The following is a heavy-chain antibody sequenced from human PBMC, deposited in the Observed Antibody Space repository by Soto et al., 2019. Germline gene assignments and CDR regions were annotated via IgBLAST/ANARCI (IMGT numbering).Heavy chain of an antibody. CDR3: ARGLVGTWGFEY. D-gene: IGHD7-27*01. CDR1: GFTFSSYG. J-gene: IGHJ4*02. V-gene: IGHV3-33*01. Sequence: QVQLVESGGGVVQPGRSLRLSCAVSGFTFSSYGMHWVRQAPGKGLEWVAVIWYDGSNKYYADSVKGRFTISRDNSKSTLFLQMNSLRAEDTGVYYCARGLVGTWGFEYWGQGTLVTVSS. CDR2: IWYDGSNK.